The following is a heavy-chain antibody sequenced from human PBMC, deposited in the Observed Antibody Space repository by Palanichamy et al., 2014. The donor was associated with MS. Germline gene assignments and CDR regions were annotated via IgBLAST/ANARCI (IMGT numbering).Heavy chain of an antibody. CDR3: ARKNDYNAFFDH. V-gene: IGHV4-59*01. D-gene: IGHD4-11*01. J-gene: IGHJ4*02. CDR2: IYYTGST. Sequence: QVHLQGSGPGLVKPSETLSLTCSLSGGSLRDSYWGWIRQSPEKGLEWIGFIYYTGSTNYSPSLKSRATMSIDTSRNQFSLNLTSVTAADTAVYYCARKNDYNAFFDHWGQGTLVTVSS. CDR1: GGSLRDSY.